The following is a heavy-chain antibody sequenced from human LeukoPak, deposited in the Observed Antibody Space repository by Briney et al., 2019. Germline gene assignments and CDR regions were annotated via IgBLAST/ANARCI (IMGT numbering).Heavy chain of an antibody. D-gene: IGHD5-12*01. CDR3: ARIVATIAWFDP. CDR2: INHSGST. Sequence: SETLSLTCAVYGGSFSGYYWSWIRQPPGKGLEWIGEINHSGSTNYNPSLKSRVTISVDTSKNQFSLKLSSVTAADTAVYYCARIVATIAWFDPWGQGTLVTASS. V-gene: IGHV4-34*01. J-gene: IGHJ5*02. CDR1: GGSFSGYY.